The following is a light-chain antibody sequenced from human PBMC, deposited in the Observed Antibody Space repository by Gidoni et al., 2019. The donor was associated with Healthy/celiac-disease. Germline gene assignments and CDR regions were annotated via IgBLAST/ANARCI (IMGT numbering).Light chain of an antibody. CDR2: GAS. CDR3: QQYGSSPPT. Sequence: IVLTQSPGTLSLSPWERATLSCRASQSVSSSYLAWYQQKPGQAPRLLIYGASSRATGIPDRFRGSGSGTDFTLTISRLEPEDFAGYYCQQYGSSPPTFGQGTKVEIK. CDR1: QSVSSSY. V-gene: IGKV3-20*01. J-gene: IGKJ1*01.